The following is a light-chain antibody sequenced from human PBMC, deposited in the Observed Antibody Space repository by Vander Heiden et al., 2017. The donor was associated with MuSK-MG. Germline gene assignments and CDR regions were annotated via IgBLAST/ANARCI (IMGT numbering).Light chain of an antibody. CDR1: QSVLYSSNNKNY. V-gene: IGKV4-1*01. CDR2: WAS. Sequence: DIVITHSPDSLAVSLGERATSNCKSSQSVLYSSNNKNYLAWYQQKPGQPPKLLIYWASTRESGVPDRFSGSGSGTDFTLTISSLQAEDVAVYYCQQDDSTPLTFGGGTKVEIK. CDR3: QQDDSTPLT. J-gene: IGKJ4*01.